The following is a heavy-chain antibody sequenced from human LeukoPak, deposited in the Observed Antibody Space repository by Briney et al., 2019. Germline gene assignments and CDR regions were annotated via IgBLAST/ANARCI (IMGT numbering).Heavy chain of an antibody. CDR2: ISGSGDIT. CDR1: GFTFSSYA. J-gene: IGHJ3*02. D-gene: IGHD2-15*01. CDR3: ARDGGGDIVVAFAFDI. V-gene: IGHV3-23*01. Sequence: GGSLRLSCAASGFTFSSYAMSWVRQAPGKGLEWVSAISGSGDITYLADSVKGRFTISRDNSKNTLYLQMNSLRTEDTAVYYGARDGGGDIVVAFAFDIWGQGTMVTVSS.